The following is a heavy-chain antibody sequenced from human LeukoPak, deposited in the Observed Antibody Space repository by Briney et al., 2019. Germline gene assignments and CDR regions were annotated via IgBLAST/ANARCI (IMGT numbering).Heavy chain of an antibody. CDR2: IYHSGGT. J-gene: IGHJ5*02. V-gene: IGHV4-30-2*01. CDR3: ARGPIGGVVLETALGYFDP. Sequence: SETLSLTCTVSGGSTAGSGWHWSWLRRPPGKGLEWIAYIYHSGGTYSSPPLRNRVTISVDRYKNQFFLNLRSATDADTAMYYCARGPIGGVVLETALGYFDPWGQGTLVTVSS. CDR1: GGSTAGSGWH. D-gene: IGHD2-21*02.